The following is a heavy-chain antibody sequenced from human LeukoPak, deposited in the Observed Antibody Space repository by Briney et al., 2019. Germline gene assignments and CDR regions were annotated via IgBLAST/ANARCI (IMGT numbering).Heavy chain of an antibody. D-gene: IGHD6-6*01. J-gene: IGHJ5*02. V-gene: IGHV4-59*01. Sequence: SETPSLTCTVSGGPISSYYWSWIRQPPGKGQEWIGDIYYSGSTNYNPPLKSRVTMSVATSNNQLSLKLSSVLAADTAVYYCARDTAAARNWFDPWGQGTLVTVSS. CDR1: GGPISSYY. CDR2: IYYSGST. CDR3: ARDTAAARNWFDP.